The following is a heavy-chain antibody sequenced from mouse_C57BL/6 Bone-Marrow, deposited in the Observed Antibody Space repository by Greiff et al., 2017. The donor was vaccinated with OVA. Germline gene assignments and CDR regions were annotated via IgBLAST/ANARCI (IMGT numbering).Heavy chain of an antibody. V-gene: IGHV2-5*01. Sequence: VMLVESGPGLVQPSQSLSITCTVSGFSLTSYGVHWVRQSPGKGLEWLGVIWRGGSTDYNAAFMSRLSITKDNSKSQVFFKMNSLQADDTAIYYCAKSHYGSSLYAMDYWGQGTSVTVSS. CDR2: IWRGGST. CDR1: GFSLTSYG. J-gene: IGHJ4*01. D-gene: IGHD1-1*01. CDR3: AKSHYGSSLYAMDY.